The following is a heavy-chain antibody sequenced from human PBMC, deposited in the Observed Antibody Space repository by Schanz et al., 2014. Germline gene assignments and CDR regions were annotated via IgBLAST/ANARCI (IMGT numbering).Heavy chain of an antibody. CDR3: ANRGHLRGWFDS. Sequence: EVQLLESGGGLVQPGGSLRLSCAASGFTFNTSWFHWVRQPPGKGLLWVSRVSRDGSETTYVDSVRGRFTISRDTAKNTVFLQMNRLRAEDTAVYYCANRGHLRGWFDSWGQGILVTVSS. CDR1: GFTFNTSW. V-gene: IGHV3-74*02. D-gene: IGHD3-10*01. CDR2: VSRDGSET. J-gene: IGHJ5*01.